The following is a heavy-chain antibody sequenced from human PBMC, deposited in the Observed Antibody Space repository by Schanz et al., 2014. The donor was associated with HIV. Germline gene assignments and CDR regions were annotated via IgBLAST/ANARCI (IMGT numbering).Heavy chain of an antibody. CDR3: ARGGGHCSDGSCYDWIDS. V-gene: IGHV3-33*01. CDR2: IWHDGSKT. J-gene: IGHJ5*01. Sequence: VQLLESGGGVVQPGRSLRLSCAASGFIFSSYGIHWVRQAPGKGLEWVAAIWHDGSKTSYADSVQGRFTISRDNIKKTVSLQMNSLRADDTAVYYCARGGGHCSDGSCYDWIDSWGQGTLVTVSS. CDR1: GFIFSSYG. D-gene: IGHD2-15*01.